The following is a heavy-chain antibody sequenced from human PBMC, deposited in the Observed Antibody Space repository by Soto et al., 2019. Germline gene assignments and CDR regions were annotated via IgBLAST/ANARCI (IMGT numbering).Heavy chain of an antibody. CDR1: GYTFTSYD. D-gene: IGHD6-13*01. J-gene: IGHJ6*02. CDR3: AGRGYSSSWYYYYYYGMDV. V-gene: IGHV1-8*01. Sequence: QVQLVQSGAEVKKPGASVKVSCKASGYTFTSYDINWVRQATGQGLEWMGWMNPNSGNTGYAQKFQGRDTMTRNTSVSTAYMELSSLRSEDTAVYYCAGRGYSSSWYYYYYYGMDVWGQGTTVTVSS. CDR2: MNPNSGNT.